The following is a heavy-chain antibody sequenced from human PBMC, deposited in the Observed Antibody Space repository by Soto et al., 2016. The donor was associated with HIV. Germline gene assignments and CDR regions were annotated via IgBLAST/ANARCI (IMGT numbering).Heavy chain of an antibody. V-gene: IGHV1-2*02. D-gene: IGHD3-16*02. CDR1: GYTFNNHY. CDR3: ALSRYCPSDNCYLEAFDV. Sequence: QVQLVQSGAEVKRPGASVKISCKASGYTFNNHYIHWVRQAPGQGLEWMGWINPKSGATNYAQKFQDKVVMTRDSSMITASLEMTRLGFDDTATYFCALSRYCPSDNCYLEAFDVWGRGTDVIVS. J-gene: IGHJ3*01. CDR2: INPKSGAT.